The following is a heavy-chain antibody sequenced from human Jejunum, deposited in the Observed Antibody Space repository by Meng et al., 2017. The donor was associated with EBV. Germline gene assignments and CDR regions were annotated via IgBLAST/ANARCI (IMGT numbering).Heavy chain of an antibody. CDR2: ITDSGGST. CDR3: AKLTRA. J-gene: IGHJ5*02. Sequence: EVELLEAGGGLVQPGGSLRLSCAASGFTFNSHTMSWVRQAPGKGLEWVSAITDSGGSTYYTDSVKGRFTISRDNSKNTLYLQMNSLRAEDTAVYYCAKLTRAWGQGTLVTVSS. V-gene: IGHV3-23*01. CDR1: GFTFNSHT.